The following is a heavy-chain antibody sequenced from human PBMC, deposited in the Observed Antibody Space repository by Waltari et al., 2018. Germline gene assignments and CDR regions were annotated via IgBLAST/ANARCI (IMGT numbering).Heavy chain of an antibody. CDR3: AKTGGYLYSGYHFDY. CDR2: ISWNSGSI. V-gene: IGHV3-9*01. J-gene: IGHJ4*02. Sequence: EVQLVESGGGLVQPGRSLRLSCAASGFTFDAYAMHWVRQAPGKGLEWVSGISWNSGSIGYADSVKGRFTISRDNAKNSLYLQMNSLRAEDTALYYCAKTGGYLYSGYHFDYWGQGTLVTVSS. D-gene: IGHD5-12*01. CDR1: GFTFDAYA.